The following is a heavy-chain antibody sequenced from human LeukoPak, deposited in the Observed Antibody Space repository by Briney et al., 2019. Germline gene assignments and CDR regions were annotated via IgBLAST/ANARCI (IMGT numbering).Heavy chain of an antibody. J-gene: IGHJ3*01. CDR1: GFTFSDYY. CDR2: ISSSGSTI. CDR3: ARDLGGELSPNRAFDV. V-gene: IGHV3-11*01. Sequence: GGSLRLSCAASGFTFSDYYMSWIRQAPGKGLEWVSYISSSGSTIYYADSVKGRFTISRDNAKNSLYLQMNSLRAEDTAVYYCARDLGGELSPNRAFDVWGQGTMVTVSS. D-gene: IGHD3-16*02.